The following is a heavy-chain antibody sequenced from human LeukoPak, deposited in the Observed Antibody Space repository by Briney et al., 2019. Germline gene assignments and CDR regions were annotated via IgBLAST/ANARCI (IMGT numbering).Heavy chain of an antibody. J-gene: IGHJ4*02. CDR1: GFTFSSYW. D-gene: IGHD6-19*01. Sequence: PGGSLRLSCAASGFTFSSYWMSWVRQAPGKGLEWVANIKQDGSEKYYVDYVKGRFTISRNNAKNSLYLQMNSLRAEDTAVYYCARTAGYSSGWSLDYWGQGTLVTVSS. CDR2: IKQDGSEK. CDR3: ARTAGYSSGWSLDY. V-gene: IGHV3-7*01.